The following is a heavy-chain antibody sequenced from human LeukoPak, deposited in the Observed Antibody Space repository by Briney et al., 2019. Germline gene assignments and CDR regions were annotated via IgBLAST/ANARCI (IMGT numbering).Heavy chain of an antibody. Sequence: GGSLRLSCAASGFTFSSYSMNWVRQAPGKGLEWVSSISSSSSYIYYADSVKGRFTISRDNAKNSLYLQMNSLRAEDTAVYYCARGGTAMVSWPLQRWGQGTLVTVSS. CDR1: GFTFSSYS. J-gene: IGHJ4*02. D-gene: IGHD5-18*01. CDR3: ARGGTAMVSWPLQR. V-gene: IGHV3-21*01. CDR2: ISSSSSYI.